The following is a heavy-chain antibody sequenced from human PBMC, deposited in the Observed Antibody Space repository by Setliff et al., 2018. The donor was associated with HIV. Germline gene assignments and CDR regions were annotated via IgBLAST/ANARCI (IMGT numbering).Heavy chain of an antibody. CDR1: GFTFNTYG. Sequence: GGSLRLSCAASGFTFNTYGMNWVRQAPGKGLEWVSLMSGINDNKYYGDSVKGRFTISRDNAKNSLYLQMNSLRAEDTAVYYCARDYYDSSGYYYALDYWGQGTLVAVSS. D-gene: IGHD3-22*01. J-gene: IGHJ4*02. CDR3: ARDYYDSSGYYYALDY. V-gene: IGHV3-21*01. CDR2: MSGINDNK.